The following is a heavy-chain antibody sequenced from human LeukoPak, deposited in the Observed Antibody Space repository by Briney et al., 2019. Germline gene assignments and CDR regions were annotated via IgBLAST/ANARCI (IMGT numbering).Heavy chain of an antibody. CDR3: AREDIVVVPAAQDLNYYYYGMDV. J-gene: IGHJ6*02. V-gene: IGHV3-30*04. CDR2: ISYDGSNK. Sequence: GGSLRLSCAASGFTFSSYAMHWVRQAPGKGLEWVAVISYDGSNKYYADSVKGRFTISRDNSKNTLYLQMNSLGAEDTAVYYCAREDIVVVPAAQDLNYYYYGMDVWGQGTTVTVSS. D-gene: IGHD2-2*01. CDR1: GFTFSSYA.